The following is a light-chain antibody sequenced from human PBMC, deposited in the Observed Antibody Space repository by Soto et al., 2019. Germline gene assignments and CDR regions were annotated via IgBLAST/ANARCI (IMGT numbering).Light chain of an antibody. CDR1: QSVSSSY. Sequence: EIVLTQSPGTLSLSPGERGTLSCRASQSVSSSYLAWYQQKPGQAPRLLIYGASRRATGIPDRFSGSGSGTDFTLTISRLEPEDFAVYYCQQYDSSPRTFGQGTKADIK. CDR3: QQYDSSPRT. CDR2: GAS. V-gene: IGKV3-20*01. J-gene: IGKJ1*01.